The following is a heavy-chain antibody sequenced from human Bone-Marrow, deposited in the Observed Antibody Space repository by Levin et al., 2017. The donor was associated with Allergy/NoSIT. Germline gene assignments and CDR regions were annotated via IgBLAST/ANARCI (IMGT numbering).Heavy chain of an antibody. CDR1: GFTFSDYY. V-gene: IGHV3-11*05. D-gene: IGHD1-1*01. CDR2: IGTSSSYT. Sequence: PGGSLRLSCAASGFTFSDYYMSWIRQAPGKGLEWVSYIGTSSSYTNYADSVKGRFTISRDNAKNSLYLQLNSQRAEDTAVYFCARGRLERASLGEFDIWGQGTMVTVSS. J-gene: IGHJ3*02. CDR3: ARGRLERASLGEFDI.